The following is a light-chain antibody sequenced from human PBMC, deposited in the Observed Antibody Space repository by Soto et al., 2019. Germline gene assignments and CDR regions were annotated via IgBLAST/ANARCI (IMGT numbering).Light chain of an antibody. Sequence: DIQMTQSPPTLPASAGDRVTITCRASQDISRWLAWYQQKPGRAPKLLIYDASSLSSGVPSKFSGSGSGTDFTLTISVLQPEDSATYYCQQTYKTPLTFGQGTKVDIK. CDR2: DAS. V-gene: IGKV1-39*01. CDR3: QQTYKTPLT. CDR1: QDISRW. J-gene: IGKJ1*01.